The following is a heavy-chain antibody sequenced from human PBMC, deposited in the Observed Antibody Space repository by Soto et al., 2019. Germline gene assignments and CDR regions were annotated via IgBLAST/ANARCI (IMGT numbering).Heavy chain of an antibody. CDR2: IIPIFGTA. D-gene: IGHD4-4*01. CDR1: GGTFNSYG. V-gene: IGHV1-69*01. J-gene: IGHJ5*02. CDR3: AREKFSNYFDP. Sequence: QVQLVQSGAEVKKPGSSVKVSCKTSGGTFNSYGLSWVRQAPGQGPEWMGQIIPIFGTAKYAQRFQGRLTISADESTSTVYMELSSLRYDDTVMYYCAREKFSNYFDPWGQGTLVTVSS.